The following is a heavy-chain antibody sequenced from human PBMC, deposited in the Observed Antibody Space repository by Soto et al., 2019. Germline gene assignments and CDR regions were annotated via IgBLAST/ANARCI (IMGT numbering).Heavy chain of an antibody. V-gene: IGHV3-23*01. CDR1: GFTFSSYA. J-gene: IGHJ4*02. Sequence: GGSLRLSCAASGFTFSSYAMSWVRQAPGKGLEWVSAISGSGGSTYYADSVKGRFTISRDNSKNTLYLQMNSLRAEDTAVYYCAKANDYGDFSAYYFDYWGQGTLVTVSS. D-gene: IGHD4-17*01. CDR3: AKANDYGDFSAYYFDY. CDR2: ISGSGGST.